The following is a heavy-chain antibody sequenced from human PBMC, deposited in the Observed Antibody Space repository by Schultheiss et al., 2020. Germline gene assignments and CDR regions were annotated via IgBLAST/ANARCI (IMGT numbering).Heavy chain of an antibody. Sequence: GESLKISCAASGFTFSDYYMSWIRQAPGKGLEWVSYISSSGSTIYYADSVKGRFTISRDNSKNTLYLQMNSLRAEDTAVYYCASEDYGDYVLGVWGQGTMVTVSS. J-gene: IGHJ3*01. CDR3: ASEDYGDYVLGV. V-gene: IGHV3-11*04. D-gene: IGHD4-17*01. CDR2: ISSSGSTI. CDR1: GFTFSDYY.